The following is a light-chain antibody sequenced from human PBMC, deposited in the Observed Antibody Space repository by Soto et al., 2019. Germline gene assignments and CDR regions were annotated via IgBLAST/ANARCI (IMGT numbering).Light chain of an antibody. CDR3: QQYKSYHT. CDR2: DAS. Sequence: DIQMTQSPSTLSASVGDRVTITCRASQSISSWLAWYQQKPGKAPKLLIYDASSLESGVPSRFSGSGTGTEFTLTIRSLQPDDFATYYCQQYKSYHTFGQGTKLEIK. J-gene: IGKJ2*01. CDR1: QSISSW. V-gene: IGKV1-5*01.